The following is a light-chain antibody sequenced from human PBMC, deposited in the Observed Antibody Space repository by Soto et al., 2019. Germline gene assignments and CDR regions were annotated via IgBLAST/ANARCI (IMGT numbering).Light chain of an antibody. J-gene: IGKJ4*01. CDR2: DAS. CDR3: QQRSNWPST. CDR1: QSVSSY. Sequence: EIVLTQSPATLSLSPGERAALSCRASQSVSSYLAWYQQKPGQAPRLLIYDASKRATGIPARFSGSGSGTDFTLTISRPEPEDFAVYFCQQRSNWPSTFGGGTKVEI. V-gene: IGKV3-11*01.